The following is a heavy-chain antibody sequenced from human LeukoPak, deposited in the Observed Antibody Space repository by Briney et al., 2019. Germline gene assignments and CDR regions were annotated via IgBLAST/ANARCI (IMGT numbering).Heavy chain of an antibody. Sequence: ASVKVSCKASGYTFTSYYMHWVRQAPGQGLEWMGIINPSGGSTSYAQKFQGRVTMTRDTSTSTVYMELSSLRSEDTAVYYCARDRNPTYHYDSSGYLNYFDYWGQGTLVTVSS. D-gene: IGHD3-22*01. CDR1: GYTFTSYY. V-gene: IGHV1-46*01. CDR3: ARDRNPTYHYDSSGYLNYFDY. J-gene: IGHJ4*02. CDR2: INPSGGST.